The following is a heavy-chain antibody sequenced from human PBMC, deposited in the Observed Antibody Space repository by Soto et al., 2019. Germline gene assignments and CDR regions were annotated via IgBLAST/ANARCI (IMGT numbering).Heavy chain of an antibody. V-gene: IGHV1-69*13. CDR1: GGTFSSCA. J-gene: IGHJ6*02. Sequence: VASVKVSCKAFGGTFSSCAISCVRQAPGQGLEWMGGIIPIFGTANYAQKFQGRVTITADESTSTAYMELSSLRSEDTAVYYCARVGNDDSSGYPNGPYYYGMDVWGQGTTVTVSS. CDR3: ARVGNDDSSGYPNGPYYYGMDV. CDR2: IIPIFGTA. D-gene: IGHD3-22*01.